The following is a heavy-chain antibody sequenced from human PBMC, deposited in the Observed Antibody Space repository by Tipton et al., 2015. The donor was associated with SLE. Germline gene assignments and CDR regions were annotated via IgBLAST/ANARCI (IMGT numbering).Heavy chain of an antibody. CDR1: GGSFSSYY. D-gene: IGHD3-10*01. V-gene: IGHV4-34*01. CDR2: INHSGST. J-gene: IGHJ4*02. CDR3: ARGLGSYFDY. Sequence: TLSLTCAVYGGSFSSYYWSWIRQPPGKGLEWIGEINHSGSTNYNPSLKSRVTISVDTSKNRFSLKLSSVTAADTAVYYCARGLGSYFDYWGQGTLVTVSS.